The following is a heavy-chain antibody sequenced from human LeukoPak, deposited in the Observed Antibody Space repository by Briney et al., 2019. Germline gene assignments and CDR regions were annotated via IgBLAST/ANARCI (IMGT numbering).Heavy chain of an antibody. CDR3: ARDPALLWFGELLKYYFDY. D-gene: IGHD3-10*01. V-gene: IGHV3-33*01. Sequence: GRSLRLSCAASGFTFSSYGMHWVRQAPGKGLEWVAVIWYDGSNKYYADSVKGRFTISRDNSKNPLYLQMNSLRAEETAVYYCARDPALLWFGELLKYYFDYWGQGTLVTVSS. CDR2: IWYDGSNK. CDR1: GFTFSSYG. J-gene: IGHJ4*02.